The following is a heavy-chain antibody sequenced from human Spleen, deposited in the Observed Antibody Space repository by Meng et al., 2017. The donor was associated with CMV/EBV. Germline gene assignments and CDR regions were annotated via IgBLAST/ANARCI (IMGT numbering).Heavy chain of an antibody. CDR3: ARISGHYGGFGY. CDR1: GGSISNTAYY. D-gene: IGHD3-22*01. CDR2: IHYSGTT. V-gene: IGHV4-39*07. Sequence: SETLSLTCTVSGGSISNTAYYWGWIRQSPGKGLEWIGLIHYSGTTNYNPSLKSRLTLSVDTSKNQFSLKVNSVTAADTAVFYCARISGHYGGFGYWGQGTTVTVSS. J-gene: IGHJ4*02.